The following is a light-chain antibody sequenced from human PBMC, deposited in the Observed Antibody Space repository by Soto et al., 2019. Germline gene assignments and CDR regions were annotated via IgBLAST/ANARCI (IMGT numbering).Light chain of an antibody. V-gene: IGKV3-20*01. Sequence: DIVLTQSPATLSLSPGEGATLSCRASQSVGSTYLSWYQQKPGQAPRLLIYDASTRDTGVPDRFSGSGSGTEFTLTISRLAPEDFAVYYCQQYLTSPLTFGGGTKVEI. J-gene: IGKJ4*01. CDR2: DAS. CDR1: QSVGSTY. CDR3: QQYLTSPLT.